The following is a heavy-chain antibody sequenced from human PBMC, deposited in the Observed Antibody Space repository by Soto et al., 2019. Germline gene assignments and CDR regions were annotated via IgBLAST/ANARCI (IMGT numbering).Heavy chain of an antibody. V-gene: IGHV3-21*01. D-gene: IGHD5-18*01. CDR2: ISSSSSYI. J-gene: IGHJ4*02. Sequence: GVSLRLSCAASVFTFSSYGMNWVRQAPGKGLEWVSSISSSSSYIYYADSVKGRFTISRDNAKNSLYLQMNSLRAEDTAVYYCARATTRDGYSPFDYWGQGTLVTVSS. CDR1: VFTFSSYG. CDR3: ARATTRDGYSPFDY.